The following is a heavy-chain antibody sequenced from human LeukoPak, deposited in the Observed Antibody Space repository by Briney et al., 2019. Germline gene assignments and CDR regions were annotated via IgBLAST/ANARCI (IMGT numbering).Heavy chain of an antibody. V-gene: IGHV1-69*13. CDR3: ARFDPGVHPGDY. J-gene: IGHJ4*02. CDR2: IIPISGTV. D-gene: IGHD3-10*01. CDR1: GGTLSNYG. Sequence: SVKVSCKTSGGTLSNYGIGWVRQAPGQGLEWMGGIIPISGTVNYAQNLQGRVTFTADESTTTTYMELSSLRSDDTAVYYCARFDPGVHPGDYWGQGTLVTVSS.